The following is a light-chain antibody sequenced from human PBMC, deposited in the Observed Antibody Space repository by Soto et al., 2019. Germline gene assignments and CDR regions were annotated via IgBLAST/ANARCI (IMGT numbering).Light chain of an antibody. V-gene: IGKV1-5*01. J-gene: IGKJ2*01. CDR3: QQYNSYSYT. CDR2: DAS. Sequence: DIQMTQSPSTLSASVGDRVTITCRASQSISSWLAWYQQKPGKAPKLLIYDASSLEGGVPSRFRGSGSGSEFTPTITSLQTNDVATYYCQQYNSYSYTFGQWTKLEIK. CDR1: QSISSW.